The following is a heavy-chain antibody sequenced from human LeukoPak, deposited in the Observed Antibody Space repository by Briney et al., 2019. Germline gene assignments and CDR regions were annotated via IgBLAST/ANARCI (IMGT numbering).Heavy chain of an antibody. D-gene: IGHD3-22*01. Sequence: SSETLSLTCTVSGGSISSYYWSWIRQPPGKGLEWIGYIYYSGSTNYNPSLKSRVTISVDTSKNQFSLKLSSVTAADTAVYYCARGVTYYYDSSGYYLFDYWGQGTLVTVSS. CDR3: ARGVTYYYDSSGYYLFDY. J-gene: IGHJ4*02. CDR2: IYYSGST. V-gene: IGHV4-59*01. CDR1: GGSISSYY.